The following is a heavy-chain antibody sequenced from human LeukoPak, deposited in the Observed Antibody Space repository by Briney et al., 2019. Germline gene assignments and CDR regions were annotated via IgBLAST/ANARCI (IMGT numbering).Heavy chain of an antibody. CDR2: ICGRDDRT. V-gene: IGHV3-23*01. Sequence: GGSLRLSCAASGFTLPGHTMTWLRKAPGKGLEWVSIICGRDDRTYYADFVKGRFTISRDTSKNILYLQMNNLRAEDTAVYYCAKDPNPLYDLWSGYKWGQGTLVTVSS. J-gene: IGHJ4*02. D-gene: IGHD3-3*01. CDR3: AKDPNPLYDLWSGYK. CDR1: GFTLPGHT.